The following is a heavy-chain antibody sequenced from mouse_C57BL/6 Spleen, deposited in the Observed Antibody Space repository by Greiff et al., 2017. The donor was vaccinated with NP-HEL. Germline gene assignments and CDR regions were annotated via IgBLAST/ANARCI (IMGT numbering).Heavy chain of an antibody. J-gene: IGHJ2*01. CDR3: ARSGYYGSSSVFDY. CDR1: GYSFTGYY. CDR2: INPGTGGT. Sequence: VQLQQSGPELVKPGASVKISCKASGYSFTGYYMNWVKQSPEKSLEWIGEINPGTGGTTYNQKFKAKATLTVDKSSSTAYMPLKSLTSEDSAVYYCARSGYYGSSSVFDYWGQGTTLTVSS. V-gene: IGHV1-42*01. D-gene: IGHD1-1*01.